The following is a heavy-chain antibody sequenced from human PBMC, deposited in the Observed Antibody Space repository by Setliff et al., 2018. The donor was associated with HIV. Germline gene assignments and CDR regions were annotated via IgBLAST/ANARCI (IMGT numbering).Heavy chain of an antibody. CDR2: INTYTGNP. Sequence: ASVKVSCKASGYTFTSYGMNWVRQAPGQGLEWMGWINTYTGNPTYAQDFTGRFVFSLDTSVSTAYLQISSLKAEDIAVYYCARDGCYYDSSGHLACYFDYWGQGTLVTVS. CDR3: ARDGCYYDSSGHLACYFDY. J-gene: IGHJ4*02. D-gene: IGHD3-22*01. V-gene: IGHV7-4-1*02. CDR1: GYTFTSYG.